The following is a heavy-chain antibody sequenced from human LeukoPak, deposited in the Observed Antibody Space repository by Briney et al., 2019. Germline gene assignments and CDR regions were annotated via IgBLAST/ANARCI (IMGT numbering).Heavy chain of an antibody. Sequence: TGGSLRLSCAASGFTFNSYAMSWVRQAPEKGLKWVATISGSGGGTYYADSVKGRFTISRDDSKNTLYLQMNSLRAEDTAVYYCAKDLGRYRNNYFDYWGQGTLVTVSS. J-gene: IGHJ4*02. V-gene: IGHV3-23*01. CDR3: AKDLGRYRNNYFDY. D-gene: IGHD1-26*01. CDR1: GFTFNSYA. CDR2: ISGSGGGT.